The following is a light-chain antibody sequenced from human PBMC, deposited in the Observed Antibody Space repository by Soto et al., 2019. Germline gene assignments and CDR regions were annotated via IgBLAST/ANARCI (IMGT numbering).Light chain of an antibody. CDR2: GAS. CDR1: QSVSSNY. Sequence: EIVMTQSPVTLSVSPGERATLSCRASQSVSSNYLAWYQQRPGQAPRLLIYGASSRATGIPDRFSGSGPGTDFTLTISRLEPEDFAVYFCQQYNNWPLTFGGGTKVDIK. CDR3: QQYNNWPLT. J-gene: IGKJ4*01. V-gene: IGKV3-20*01.